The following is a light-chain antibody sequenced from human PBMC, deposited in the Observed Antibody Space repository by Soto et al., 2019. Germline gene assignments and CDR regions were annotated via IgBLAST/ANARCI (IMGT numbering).Light chain of an antibody. J-gene: IGKJ4*01. V-gene: IGKV3-15*01. CDR1: QSVSSSY. CDR2: GAS. Sequence: DIVLTQSPGTLSLSPGERANLSCRASQSVSSSYLAWYQQKPGQAHRLFISGASTGATGLPSRFSGSGSGTDFTLTIDSLQSEEVAVYYCQQYHHWPVTFGGGTKVDIK. CDR3: QQYHHWPVT.